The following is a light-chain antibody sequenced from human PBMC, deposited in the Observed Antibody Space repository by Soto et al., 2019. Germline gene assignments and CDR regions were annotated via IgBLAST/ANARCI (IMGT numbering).Light chain of an antibody. CDR1: QSVSSN. J-gene: IGKJ1*01. CDR2: GAS. Sequence: EIVMTQSPATLSVSPGERATLSCRASQSVSSNLAWYQQKPGQAPRLLIYGASTRATGIPARFSGSGSGTDLTLTISSLQSEDFAVYYCQQYNDWPWTFGQGTKVEI. CDR3: QQYNDWPWT. V-gene: IGKV3-15*01.